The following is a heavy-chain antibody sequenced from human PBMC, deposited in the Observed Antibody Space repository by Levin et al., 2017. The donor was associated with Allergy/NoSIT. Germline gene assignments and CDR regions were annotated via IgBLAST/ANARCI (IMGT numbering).Heavy chain of an antibody. Sequence: GGSLRLSCAASGFTFSSYGMHWVRQAPGKGLEWVAVISYDGSNKYYADSVKGRFTISRDNSKNTLYLQMNSLRAEDTAVYYCALLTTVTKVLDIWGQGTMVTVSS. D-gene: IGHD4-17*01. CDR3: ALLTTVTKVLDI. J-gene: IGHJ3*02. CDR1: GFTFSSYG. V-gene: IGHV3-30*03. CDR2: ISYDGSNK.